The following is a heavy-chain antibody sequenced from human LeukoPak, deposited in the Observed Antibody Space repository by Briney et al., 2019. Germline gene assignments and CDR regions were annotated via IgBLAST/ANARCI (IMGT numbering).Heavy chain of an antibody. CDR2: IRYDGKQT. CDR1: GFTFSGYG. J-gene: IGHJ4*02. D-gene: IGHD1-26*01. Sequence: GGSLRLSCAASGFTFSGYGMHWVGQAPGKGLEWVALIRYDGKQTYYADSVKGRFTVSRDNSKNMLFVQMTSLRPDDTAVYYCARLRSAGIGSYLDYWGQGTLVTVSS. V-gene: IGHV3-30*02. CDR3: ARLRSAGIGSYLDY.